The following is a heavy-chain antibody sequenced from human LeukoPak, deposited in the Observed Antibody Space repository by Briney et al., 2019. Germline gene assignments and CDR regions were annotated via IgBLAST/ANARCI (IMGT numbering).Heavy chain of an antibody. CDR1: GFTFSSYG. D-gene: IGHD6-19*01. CDR3: AKLPVAGLYFDY. V-gene: IGHV3-23*01. CDR2: ISSGGGST. Sequence: PGGSLRLSCAASGFTFSSYGMSWVRQAPGKGLEWISAISSGGGSTYHIDSVKGRFTISRDNSKNTLFLQVNSLRVEDTAVYYCAKLPVAGLYFDYWGQGTQVTVSP. J-gene: IGHJ4*02.